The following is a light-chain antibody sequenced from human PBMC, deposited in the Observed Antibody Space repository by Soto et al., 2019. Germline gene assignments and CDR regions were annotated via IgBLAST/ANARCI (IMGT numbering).Light chain of an antibody. V-gene: IGKV1-9*01. CDR3: QQLRMYPST. CDR2: AAS. J-gene: IGKJ4*01. CDR1: QDIAIY. Sequence: IQLTQPPSSLSASVGDRVTITCRASQDIAIYLAWYQQKPGEAPKLLIYAASTLYGGVPSRFSGSGSGTDFALTITSLQAEDFATYYCQQLRMYPSTFGGGTMVDIK.